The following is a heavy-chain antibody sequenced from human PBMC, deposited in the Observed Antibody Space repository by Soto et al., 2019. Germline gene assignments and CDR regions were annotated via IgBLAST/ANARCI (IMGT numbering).Heavy chain of an antibody. CDR1: AGPFSRYI. J-gene: IGHJ4*02. D-gene: IGHD1-26*01. V-gene: IGHV1-69*02. Sequence: QVQLVQSGAEVKKPGSSVKVSCKASAGPFSRYIISWVRQAPGQGLEWMGRVIPILGIANYAQKFQGRVTITADKSTSSAYMELSSLRSEDTAVYYCARFPQTAIVGAAYFDYWGQGTLVTVSS. CDR3: ARFPQTAIVGAAYFDY. CDR2: VIPILGIA.